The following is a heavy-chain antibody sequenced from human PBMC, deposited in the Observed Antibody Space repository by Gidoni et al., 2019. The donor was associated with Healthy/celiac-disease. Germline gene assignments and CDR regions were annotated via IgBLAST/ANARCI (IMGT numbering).Heavy chain of an antibody. D-gene: IGHD3-22*01. J-gene: IGHJ4*02. CDR3: ARDLGGYYYDSSGYLGVGYFDY. V-gene: IGHV3-48*02. CDR2: ISSSSSTI. CDR1: GFTLSSYS. Sequence: EVQLVESGGGLVQPGGSLRLSCAASGFTLSSYSMNWVRQAPGKGLEWVSYISSSSSTIYYADSVKGRFTISRDNAKNSLYLQMNSLRDEDTAVYYCARDLGGYYYDSSGYLGVGYFDYWGQGTLVTVSS.